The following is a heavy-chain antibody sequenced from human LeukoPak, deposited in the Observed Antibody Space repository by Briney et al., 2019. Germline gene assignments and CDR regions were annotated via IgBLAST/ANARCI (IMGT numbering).Heavy chain of an antibody. V-gene: IGHV3-53*01. J-gene: IGHJ4*02. CDR1: GFTVSINS. CDR3: ARRAGEYSHPYDY. CDR2: IYSGGKT. Sequence: GGSLRLSCTVSGFTVSINSMSWVRQAPGKGLEWVSFIYSGGKTHYSDSVKGRFTISRDNSKNTLYLQMNSLRAEDTAVYYCARRAGEYSHPYDYWGQGTLVTVSS. D-gene: IGHD2/OR15-2a*01.